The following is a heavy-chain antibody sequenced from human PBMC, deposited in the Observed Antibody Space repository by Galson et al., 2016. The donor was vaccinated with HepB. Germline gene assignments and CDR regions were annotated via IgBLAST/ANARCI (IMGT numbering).Heavy chain of an antibody. Sequence: SLRLSCAASGFTVSSNYMSWVRQAPGKGLEWVSVIYSDDSTHYADSVKGRFTISSDNYKNMVFLQMNSLRAEDTAVYFCARVGYYDFWSGYHGYGMDVWGQGTTVTVSS. CDR3: ARVGYYDFWSGYHGYGMDV. V-gene: IGHV3-53*01. J-gene: IGHJ6*02. D-gene: IGHD3-3*01. CDR1: GFTVSSNY. CDR2: IYSDDST.